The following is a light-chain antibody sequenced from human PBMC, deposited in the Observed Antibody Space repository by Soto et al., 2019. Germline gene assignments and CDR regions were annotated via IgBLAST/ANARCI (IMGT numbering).Light chain of an antibody. V-gene: IGKV1-5*01. Sequence: DIQMNQSPSTLSASVGDRVTITCRASQSVNTWLAWYQQKPGKAPKTLIYDASDLESGVPSRFSGSGSGTEFTLTISSLQPDDFATYYCQQYHAYSPTFGQGTKVDIK. CDR2: DAS. CDR1: QSVNTW. J-gene: IGKJ1*01. CDR3: QQYHAYSPT.